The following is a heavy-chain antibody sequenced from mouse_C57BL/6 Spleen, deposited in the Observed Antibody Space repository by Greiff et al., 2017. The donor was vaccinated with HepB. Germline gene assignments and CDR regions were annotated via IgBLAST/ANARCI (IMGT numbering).Heavy chain of an antibody. D-gene: IGHD2-10*02. J-gene: IGHJ4*01. Sequence: QVQLQQPVTELVKPGASVKLSCKASGYTFTSYWMHWVKQRPGQGLEWIGNINPSNGGTNYNEKFKSKATLTVDKSSSTAYMQLSSLTSEDSAVYYCARSWGYGKGAPYYAMDYWGQGTSVTVSS. CDR2: INPSNGGT. CDR1: GYTFTSYW. V-gene: IGHV1-53*01. CDR3: ARSWGYGKGAPYYAMDY.